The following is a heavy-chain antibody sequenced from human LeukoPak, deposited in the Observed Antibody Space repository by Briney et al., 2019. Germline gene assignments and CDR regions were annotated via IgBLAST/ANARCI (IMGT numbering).Heavy chain of an antibody. Sequence: ASVKVSCKASGYTFTGYYMHWVRQAPGQGLEWMVWINPNSGGTNYAQKFQGRVTMTRDTSISTAYMELSRLRSDDTAVYYCARGRGVVPAAITFDYWGQGTLVTVSS. CDR3: ARGRGVVPAAITFDY. CDR2: INPNSGGT. V-gene: IGHV1-2*02. J-gene: IGHJ4*02. CDR1: GYTFTGYY. D-gene: IGHD2-2*01.